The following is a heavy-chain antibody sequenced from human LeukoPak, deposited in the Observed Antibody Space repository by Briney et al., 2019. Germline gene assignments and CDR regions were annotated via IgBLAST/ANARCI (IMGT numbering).Heavy chain of an antibody. V-gene: IGHV3-30*04. D-gene: IGHD3-3*01. CDR2: ISYDGSAK. Sequence: PGGSLRLSCAASGFTFSNYAMHWVRQAPDKGLKWVAVISYDGSAKYYADSLKGRVTLSRDNSKNTLYLQMNSLRAEDTALYYCSRDAVSGGISNWFDPWGQGTLVTVSS. J-gene: IGHJ5*02. CDR1: GFTFSNYA. CDR3: SRDAVSGGISNWFDP.